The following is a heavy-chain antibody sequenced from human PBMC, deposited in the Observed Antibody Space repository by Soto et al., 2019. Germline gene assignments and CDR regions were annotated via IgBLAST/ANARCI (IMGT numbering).Heavy chain of an antibody. V-gene: IGHV1-69*06. Sequence: QVQLEQSGAEVKKPGSSVKVSCKASGVTSSTHTITWVRQAPGQGLEWMGGIIPLFGTGHKAQKFQGRITIIADKSMSTAYMELSSLRSEDTAVYFCASGSAMGADHWGQGTLVTVSS. CDR1: GVTSSTHT. D-gene: IGHD5-18*01. CDR3: ASGSAMGADH. J-gene: IGHJ5*02. CDR2: IIPLFGTG.